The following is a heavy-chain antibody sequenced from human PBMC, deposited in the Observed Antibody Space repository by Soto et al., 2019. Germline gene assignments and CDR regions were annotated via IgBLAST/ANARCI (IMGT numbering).Heavy chain of an antibody. CDR1: GGSIYRSGYY. D-gene: IGHD2-15*01. CDR3: GKVLVGATGHTDSDS. CDR2: IDYNGVT. J-gene: IGHJ4*02. V-gene: IGHV4-39*01. Sequence: SDTLSVICTVSGGSIYRSGYYWGWIRQPPGRGLEWIGNIDYNGVTYSNPSLKSRVTISRDTSKNQFSLKLTSVTAADTALYYCGKVLVGATGHTDSDSWGPGTLVTVSS.